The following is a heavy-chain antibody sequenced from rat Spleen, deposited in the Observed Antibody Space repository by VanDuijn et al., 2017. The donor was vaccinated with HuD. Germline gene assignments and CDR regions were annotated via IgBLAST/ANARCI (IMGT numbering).Heavy chain of an antibody. J-gene: IGHJ4*01. CDR1: GFSLTSYS. Sequence: QVQLKESGPGLVQPSETLSLTCTVSGFSLTSYSVSWVRQPSGKGPEWMGRMWYDGDTAYNSALKSRLSISRDTSKNQVFLKMSSLQTEDTATYYCATYNNYEEYYVMDAWGQGASVTVSS. V-gene: IGHV2-34*01. D-gene: IGHD1-10*01. CDR3: ATYNNYEEYYVMDA. CDR2: MWYDGDT.